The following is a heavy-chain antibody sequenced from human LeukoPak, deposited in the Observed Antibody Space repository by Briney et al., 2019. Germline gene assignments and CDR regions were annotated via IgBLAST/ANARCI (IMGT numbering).Heavy chain of an antibody. CDR2: ISAYNGNT. Sequence: GASVKVSCKASGYTFTSYGISWVRQAPGQGLEWMGWISAYNGNTNYAQKLQGRVTMTTDTPTSTAYMELRSLRSDDTAVYYCARDPIWEGSHLTYGMDVWGQGTTVTVSS. CDR1: GYTFTSYG. CDR3: ARDPIWEGSHLTYGMDV. V-gene: IGHV1-18*01. J-gene: IGHJ6*02. D-gene: IGHD7-27*01.